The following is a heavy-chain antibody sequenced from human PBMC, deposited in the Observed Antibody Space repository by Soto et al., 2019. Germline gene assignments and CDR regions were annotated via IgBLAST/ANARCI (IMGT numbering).Heavy chain of an antibody. J-gene: IGHJ3*02. D-gene: IGHD4-17*01. CDR1: GGSISSGDFS. Sequence: QLQLQESGSGLVKPSQTLSLTCAVSGGSISSGDFSWSWIRQPPGKGLEWIGYIYQTGNSYDNPALAXRXTXSXXRSKNQCSLKLTSVIAADTAVYYGVRGTVTDAFDIWGRGTMVTFS. CDR3: VRGTVTDAFDI. CDR2: IYQTGNS. V-gene: IGHV4-30-2*01.